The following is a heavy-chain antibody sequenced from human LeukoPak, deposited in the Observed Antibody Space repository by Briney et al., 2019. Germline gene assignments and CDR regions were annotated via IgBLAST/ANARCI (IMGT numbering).Heavy chain of an antibody. Sequence: SETLSLTCTVSGGSISSSSYYWGWIRQPPGKGLEWIGSIYYSGSTYYNPSLKSRVTISVDTSKNQFSLKLNSVTAADTAVYYCARDRGDFGYWGQGTLVTVSS. V-gene: IGHV4-39*07. CDR1: GGSISSSSYY. CDR3: ARDRGDFGY. CDR2: IYYSGST. J-gene: IGHJ4*02. D-gene: IGHD4-17*01.